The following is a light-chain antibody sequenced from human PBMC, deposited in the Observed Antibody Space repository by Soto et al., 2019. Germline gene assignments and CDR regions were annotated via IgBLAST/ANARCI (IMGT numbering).Light chain of an antibody. CDR1: GSDVGGYNY. J-gene: IGLJ1*01. V-gene: IGLV2-14*01. Sequence: QSVLTQPASVSGSPGQSITISCTGTGSDVGGYNYVSWYQQSPGKAPKLMIYEVSNRPSGVSNRFSGSKSGNTASLTISGLQAEDEADYYCSSYRSSTTYVFGTGTKVTVL. CDR3: SSYRSSTTYV. CDR2: EVS.